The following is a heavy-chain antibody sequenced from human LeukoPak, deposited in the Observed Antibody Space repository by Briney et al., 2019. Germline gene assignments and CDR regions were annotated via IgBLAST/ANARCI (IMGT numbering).Heavy chain of an antibody. D-gene: IGHD6-19*01. J-gene: IGHJ4*02. V-gene: IGHV3-7*01. Sequence: GGSLRLSCAASGFTFSSYWMSWVRQAPGKGLEWVANIKQDGSEKYYVDSVKGRFTISRDNAKNSLYLQMNSLRAEDTAVYYCARSIGYSSGWYEFAYDYWGQGTLVTVSS. CDR3: ARSIGYSSGWYEFAYDY. CDR1: GFTFSSYW. CDR2: IKQDGSEK.